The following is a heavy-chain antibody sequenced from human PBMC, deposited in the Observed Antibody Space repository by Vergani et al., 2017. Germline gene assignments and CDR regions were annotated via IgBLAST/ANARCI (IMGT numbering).Heavy chain of an antibody. J-gene: IGHJ1*01. V-gene: IGHV4-34*01. Sequence: QVQLQQWGAGLLKPSETLSLTCAVYGGSFSGYYWSWIRQPPGKGLEWIGEINHSGSTNYNPSLKSRVTISVDTSKNQFSLKLSSVTAADTAVYYCARPNRGYCSGGSCYASRYFQHWGQGTLVTVSS. CDR1: GGSFSGYY. CDR2: INHSGST. CDR3: ARPNRGYCSGGSCYASRYFQH. D-gene: IGHD2-15*01.